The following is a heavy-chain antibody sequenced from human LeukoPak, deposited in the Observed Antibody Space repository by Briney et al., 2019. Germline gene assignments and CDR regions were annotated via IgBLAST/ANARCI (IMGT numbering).Heavy chain of an antibody. CDR3: ARSLSSGWHYWYFDL. J-gene: IGHJ2*01. D-gene: IGHD6-19*01. V-gene: IGHV4-59*01. Sequence: SETLSLTCTVSGGSINSYYWNWIRQPPGKGLEWIGYIYDSGSISYNPSLKSRLTISVDTSKNQFSLKLNSVTAADTAVYYCARSLSSGWHYWYFDLWGRGTLVTVSS. CDR2: IYDSGSI. CDR1: GGSINSYY.